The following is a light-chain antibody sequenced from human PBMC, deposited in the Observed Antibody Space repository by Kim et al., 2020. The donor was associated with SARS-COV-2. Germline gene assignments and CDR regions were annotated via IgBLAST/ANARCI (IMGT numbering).Light chain of an antibody. CDR2: AAS. CDR3: QQYGSSPLT. CDR1: QSVSSSN. Sequence: SPGERATLSCRASQSVSSSNLAWYQQKAGQAHRLLIYAASRRATDIPDRFSGSGSGTDFTLTISRLEPEDFALYYCQQYGSSPLTFGGGTKVDIK. V-gene: IGKV3-20*01. J-gene: IGKJ4*01.